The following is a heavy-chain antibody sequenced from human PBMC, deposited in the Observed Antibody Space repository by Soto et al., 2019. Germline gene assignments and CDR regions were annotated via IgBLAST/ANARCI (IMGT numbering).Heavy chain of an antibody. Sequence: SVKVSCKAPGGSFSTYAISWVRQAPGQGLEWMGGIIPIFGKPDYGQKFQGRVTITADESTTTAYMELSNLRVEDTAVYYCARVINPWAFDIWGQGTMVTVSS. V-gene: IGHV1-69*13. J-gene: IGHJ3*02. CDR3: ARVINPWAFDI. CDR2: IIPIFGKP. CDR1: GGSFSTYA.